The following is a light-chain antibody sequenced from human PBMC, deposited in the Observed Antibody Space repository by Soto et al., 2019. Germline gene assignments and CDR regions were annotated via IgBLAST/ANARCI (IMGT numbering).Light chain of an antibody. J-gene: IGKJ4*02. CDR1: QSIYKW. Sequence: IQMTQSPPSVSASIGVRVTISCLALQSIYKWLFWYQQKPGNAPKLLSYAAASLQSGVPSRFIVSGYGTDFPLALSSLQPYEFATYSCQQDDSFPLSFGGGHNVHI. CDR3: QQDDSFPLS. V-gene: IGKV1-12*01. CDR2: AAA.